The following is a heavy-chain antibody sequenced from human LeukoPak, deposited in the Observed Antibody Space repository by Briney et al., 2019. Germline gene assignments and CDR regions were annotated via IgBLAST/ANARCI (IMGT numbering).Heavy chain of an antibody. J-gene: IGHJ4*02. V-gene: IGHV3-23*05. D-gene: IGHD6-19*01. CDR1: GFSFSTYS. CDR3: SKDVVPDSGWDLDY. CDR2: IYNSGSKT. Sequence: GGSLRLSCTASGFSFSTYSMTWVRQGPGKGLEWVSSIYNSGSKTFYADSVKGRFTISRDNSKNTLYLQMNSLTAEDTATYYCSKDVVPDSGWDLDYWGQGTLVTVSS.